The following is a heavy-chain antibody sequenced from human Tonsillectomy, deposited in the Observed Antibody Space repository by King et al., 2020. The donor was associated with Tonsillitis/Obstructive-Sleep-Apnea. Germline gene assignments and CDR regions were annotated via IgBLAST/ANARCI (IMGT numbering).Heavy chain of an antibody. CDR2: ISSSSSYT. CDR1: GFTFSDSY. CDR3: ARPYSSGWYFIDY. V-gene: IGHV3-11*05. Sequence: QLVQSGGGLVKPGGSLRLSCAASGFTFSDSYMTWIRQAPGKGLEWISYISSSSSYTNYADSVKGRFTISIDNAKNSLYLQMNSLRAEDTAVYYCARPYSSGWYFIDYWGQGTLVTVSS. J-gene: IGHJ4*02. D-gene: IGHD6-19*01.